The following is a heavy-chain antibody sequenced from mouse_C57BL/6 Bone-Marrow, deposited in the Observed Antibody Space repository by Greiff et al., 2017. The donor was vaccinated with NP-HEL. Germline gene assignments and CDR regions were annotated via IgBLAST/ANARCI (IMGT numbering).Heavy chain of an antibody. CDR3: ATLLRSGAMDY. CDR1: GYTFTNYW. J-gene: IGHJ4*01. D-gene: IGHD1-1*01. CDR2: IYPGGGYT. V-gene: IGHV1-63*01. Sequence: QVQLKQSGAELVRPGTSVKMSCKASGYTFTNYWIGWAKQRPGHGLEWIGEIYPGGGYTNYNEKFKGKATLTADKSSSTAYMQFSSLTSEDSAIYYCATLLRSGAMDYWGQGTSVTVSS.